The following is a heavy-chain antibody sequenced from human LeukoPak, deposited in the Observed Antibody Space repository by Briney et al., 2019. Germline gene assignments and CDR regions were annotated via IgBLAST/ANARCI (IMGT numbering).Heavy chain of an antibody. CDR3: AKGPRWFGESHFDY. D-gene: IGHD3-10*01. CDR2: ISGSGGST. CDR1: GFTFSSYA. Sequence: PGGSLRLSCAASGFTFSSYAVSWVRQAPGKGLEWVSAISGSGGSTYYADSVKGRFTISRDNSKNTLYLQMNSLRAEDTAVYYCAKGPRWFGESHFDYWGQGTLVTVSS. J-gene: IGHJ4*02. V-gene: IGHV3-23*01.